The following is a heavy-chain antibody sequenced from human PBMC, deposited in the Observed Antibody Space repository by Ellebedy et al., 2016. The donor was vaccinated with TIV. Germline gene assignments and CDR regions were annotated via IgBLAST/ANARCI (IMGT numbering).Heavy chain of an antibody. CDR2: ISGSGDST. V-gene: IGHV3-23*01. Sequence: GESLKISCAASGFTFSSYAMSWVRQAPGEGLEWVSAISGSGDSTYYADSEKGRFTISRDNSKNTLSLQMNSLRAEDTAVYYCAKASSRGGGWDCWGQGILVTVSS. J-gene: IGHJ4*02. D-gene: IGHD2-15*01. CDR3: AKASSRGGGWDC. CDR1: GFTFSSYA.